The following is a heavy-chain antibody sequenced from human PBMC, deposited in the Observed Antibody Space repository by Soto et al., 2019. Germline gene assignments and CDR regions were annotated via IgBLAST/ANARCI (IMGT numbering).Heavy chain of an antibody. CDR1: GFTFSDYY. V-gene: IGHV3-11*06. CDR3: ARHRRHMSSSYFDY. D-gene: IGHD6-6*01. Sequence: GGSLRLSCAASGFTFSDYYMSWIRQAPGEGLEWISYITGTSVYTNYADSVKGRFTISRDNAKNSLYLQMNSLRAEDTAVYYCARHRRHMSSSYFDYWGQGILVTVSS. CDR2: ITGTSVYT. J-gene: IGHJ4*02.